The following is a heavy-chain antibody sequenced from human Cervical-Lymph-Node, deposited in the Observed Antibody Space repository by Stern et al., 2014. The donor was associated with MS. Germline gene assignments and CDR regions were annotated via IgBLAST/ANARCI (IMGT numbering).Heavy chain of an antibody. J-gene: IGHJ4*02. CDR2: ISSSSSYI. CDR1: GFTFSSYS. Sequence: VQLVQSGGGLVKPGGSLRLSCAASGFTFSSYSMNWVRQAPGKGLEWVSSISSSSSYIYYADSVKGGFTISRDNAKNSLYLQMNSLRAEDTAVYYCARYAMVTNFDYWGQGTLVTVSS. D-gene: IGHD5-18*01. V-gene: IGHV3-21*01. CDR3: ARYAMVTNFDY.